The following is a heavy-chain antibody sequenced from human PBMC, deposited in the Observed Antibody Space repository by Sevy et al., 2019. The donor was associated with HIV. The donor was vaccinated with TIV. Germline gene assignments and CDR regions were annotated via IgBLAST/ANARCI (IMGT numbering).Heavy chain of an antibody. CDR2: IKQDGSEK. Sequence: GGSLRLSCAASGFSFSWYWMSWVRQTPEKGLEWVANIKQDGSEKNYVDSVKGRFTISRDNAKNSLYLQMNSLRDEDTAVYYCASKGGSRPNAFDTWGQGTMVTVSS. D-gene: IGHD3-10*01. V-gene: IGHV3-7*01. CDR1: GFSFSWYW. CDR3: ASKGGSRPNAFDT. J-gene: IGHJ3*02.